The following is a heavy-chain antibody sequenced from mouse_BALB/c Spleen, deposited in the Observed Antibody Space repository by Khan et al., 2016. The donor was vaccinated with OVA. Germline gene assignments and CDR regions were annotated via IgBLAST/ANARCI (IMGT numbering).Heavy chain of an antibody. J-gene: IGHJ2*01. CDR1: GYTLTSYW. D-gene: IGHD2-1*01. V-gene: IGHV1S81*02. CDR3: ARLLINFDY. Sequence: QVQLQQPGAELVNPGASVNLSCKASGYTLTSYWMHWVKQRPGQGLEWIGEINPSNGRTNYNEKLKSKATLTVDKSSSTAYMQLSSPTSEDSAVYYCARLLINFDYWGQGTTLTVSS. CDR2: INPSNGRT.